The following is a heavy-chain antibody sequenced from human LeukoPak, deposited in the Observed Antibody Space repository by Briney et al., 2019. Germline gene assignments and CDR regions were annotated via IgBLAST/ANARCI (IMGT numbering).Heavy chain of an antibody. CDR1: GGSISSYY. J-gene: IGHJ4*02. CDR2: IYTSGST. V-gene: IGHV4-4*09. D-gene: IGHD5-12*01. CDR3: ARGNSDYPYFFDY. Sequence: SETLSLTCTVSGGSISSYYWSWIRQPPGKGLEWIGYIYTSGSTNYNPSLKSRVTISVDTSKNQFSLKLSFVTAADTAMYFCARGNSDYPYFFDYWGQGALVTVSS.